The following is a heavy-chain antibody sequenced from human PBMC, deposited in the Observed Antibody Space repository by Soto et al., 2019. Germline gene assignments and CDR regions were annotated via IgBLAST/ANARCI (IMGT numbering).Heavy chain of an antibody. CDR2: IIPIFGTA. D-gene: IGHD6-19*01. CDR3: ARTIDSSGWIDY. J-gene: IGHJ4*02. Sequence: QVQLVQSGAEVKKPGSPVKVSCKASGGTFSSYAISWVRQAPGQGLEWMGGIIPIFGTANYAQKFQGRVTITADESTSTAYMELSSLRSEDTAVYFCARTIDSSGWIDYWGQGTLVTVSS. CDR1: GGTFSSYA. V-gene: IGHV1-69*12.